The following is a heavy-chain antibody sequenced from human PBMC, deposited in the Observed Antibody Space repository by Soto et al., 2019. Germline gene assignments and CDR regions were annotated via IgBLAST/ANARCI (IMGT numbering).Heavy chain of an antibody. V-gene: IGHV4-31*03. CDR1: SGSISSGGYY. J-gene: IGHJ6*03. Sequence: QVQLQESGPGLVKPSQTLSLTCIVSSGSISSGGYYWTWIRQHPGKGLEWIGYIYYSGSTSYNPSLKSRVAISVDTSKNQFSLKLRSVTAADTTVYYCARGSCSGGTCYQHVDYYYYYMDVWGKGTTVTVSS. D-gene: IGHD2-15*01. CDR2: IYYSGST. CDR3: ARGSCSGGTCYQHVDYYYYYMDV.